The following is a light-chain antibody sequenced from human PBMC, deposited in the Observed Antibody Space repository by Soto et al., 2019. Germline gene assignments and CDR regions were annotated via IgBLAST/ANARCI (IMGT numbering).Light chain of an antibody. J-gene: IGKJ1*01. V-gene: IGKV3-20*01. CDR3: QQYGSSPVSWT. CDR1: QSVSSSY. CDR2: GAS. Sequence: EIVLTQSPGTLSLSPGERATLSCRASQSVSSSYLAWYQQKPGQAPRLLIYGASSRATGIPDRFSGSGSGTDFTLTISRLEPEDVAVYYCQQYGSSPVSWTFGQGTKVEIK.